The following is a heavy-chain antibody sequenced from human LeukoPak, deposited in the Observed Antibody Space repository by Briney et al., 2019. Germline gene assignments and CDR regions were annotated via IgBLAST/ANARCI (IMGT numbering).Heavy chain of an antibody. J-gene: IGHJ5*02. CDR3: ARDRHYDASTVFDP. V-gene: IGHV1-18*04. D-gene: IGHD3-3*01. CDR1: GYTFTGYY. Sequence: ASVKVSCKASGYTFTGYYMHWVRQAPGQGLEWMGWISVYNGNTKYAEKFQGRLTMTTDTSTSTAYMELRSLRSDDTAVYYCARDRHYDASTVFDPWGQGTLVTVSS. CDR2: ISVYNGNT.